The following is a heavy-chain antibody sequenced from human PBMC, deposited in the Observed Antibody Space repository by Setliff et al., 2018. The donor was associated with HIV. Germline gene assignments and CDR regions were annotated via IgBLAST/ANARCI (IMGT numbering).Heavy chain of an antibody. CDR3: AVLWPFDY. CDR2: ISWNSGGI. Sequence: GGSLRLSCQGSGFNSYDFGMHWVRQAPGKGLEWVSGISWNSGGIDYADSVKGRFTISRDNAKNSLYLQMSSLRAEDTAVYYCAVLWPFDYWGLGTLVTVS. V-gene: IGHV3-9*02. J-gene: IGHJ4*02. D-gene: IGHD3-10*01. CDR1: GFNSYDFG.